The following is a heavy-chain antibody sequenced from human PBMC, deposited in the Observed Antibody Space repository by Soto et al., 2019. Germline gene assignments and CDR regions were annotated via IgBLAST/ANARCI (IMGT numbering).Heavy chain of an antibody. CDR1: GGSISSYY. V-gene: IGHV4-59*01. CDR2: IYYSGST. D-gene: IGHD3-9*01. J-gene: IGHJ3*02. CDR3: ARDSGILTGREATGSTFDI. Sequence: SETLSLTCTVSGGSISSYYWSWIRQPPGKGLEWIGYIYYSGSTNYNPSLKSRVTISVDTSKNQFSLKLSSVTAADTAVYYCARDSGILTGREATGSTFDIWGQGTMVPVAS.